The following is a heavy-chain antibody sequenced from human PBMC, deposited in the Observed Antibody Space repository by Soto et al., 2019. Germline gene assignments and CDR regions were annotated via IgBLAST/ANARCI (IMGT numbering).Heavy chain of an antibody. CDR1: GFTFSSYA. Sequence: EGSLRLSCAASGFTFSSYAMHWVRQAPGEGLEWVAVISYDGSNKYYADSVKGRFTISRDNSKNTLYLQMNSLRAEDTAVYYCARDGIAVAGDYYYGMDVWGQGTTVTVSS. CDR2: ISYDGSNK. CDR3: ARDGIAVAGDYYYGMDV. D-gene: IGHD6-19*01. V-gene: IGHV3-30-3*01. J-gene: IGHJ6*02.